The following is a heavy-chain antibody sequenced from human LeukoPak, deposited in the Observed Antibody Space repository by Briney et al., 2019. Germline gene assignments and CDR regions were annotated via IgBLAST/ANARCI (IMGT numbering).Heavy chain of an antibody. CDR1: GFTFSAYW. Sequence: PGGSLRLSCVASGFTFSAYWMSWVRQAPGKGLEWVGRIKSKTDGGTTDYAAPVKGRFTISRDDSKNTLYLQMNSLKTEDTAVYYCTTAVIGWAYYYYYMDVWGKGTTVTVSS. D-gene: IGHD3-16*02. CDR2: IKSKTDGGTT. V-gene: IGHV3-15*01. CDR3: TTAVIGWAYYYYYMDV. J-gene: IGHJ6*03.